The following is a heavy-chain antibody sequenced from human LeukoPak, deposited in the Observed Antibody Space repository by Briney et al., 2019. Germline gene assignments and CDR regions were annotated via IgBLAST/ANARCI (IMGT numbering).Heavy chain of an antibody. D-gene: IGHD3-3*01. V-gene: IGHV3-23*01. CDR3: AKDRHFGVVYANWFDP. J-gene: IGHJ5*02. Sequence: PGGSLRLSCAASGFTFSSYAMSWVRQAPGKGLEWVSAISGSGGSTYYADSVKGRFTISRDNSKNTLYLQMNSLRAEDTAVYYCAKDRHFGVVYANWFDPWGQGTLVTVSS. CDR1: GFTFSSYA. CDR2: ISGSGGST.